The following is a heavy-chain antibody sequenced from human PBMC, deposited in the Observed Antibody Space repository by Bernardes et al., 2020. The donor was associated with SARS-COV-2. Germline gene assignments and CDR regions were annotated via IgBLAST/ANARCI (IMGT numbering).Heavy chain of an antibody. Sequence: GGSLRLSCAASGFSVSDNYMNWVRQAPGKALEWVSITYLGGTSDYADSVKGRFTVSRDDSKNTLYLQMNSLKAEDTAIYYCAKSPSRRVGFDFWGQGTLVSVSS. J-gene: IGHJ4*02. CDR1: GFSVSDNY. CDR3: AKSPSRRVGFDF. CDR2: TYLGGTS. V-gene: IGHV3-53*01. D-gene: IGHD6-6*01.